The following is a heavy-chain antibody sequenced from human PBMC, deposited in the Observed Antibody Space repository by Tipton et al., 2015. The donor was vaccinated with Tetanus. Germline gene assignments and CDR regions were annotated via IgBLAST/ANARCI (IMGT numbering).Heavy chain of an antibody. J-gene: IGHJ3*02. D-gene: IGHD4-23*01. CDR2: INHSGST. CDR1: GGSFSGYY. CDR3: ARQSATVVTPGAFDI. Sequence: TLSLTCAVYGGSFSGYYWSWIRQPPGKGLEWIGEINHSGSTNYNPSLKSRVTISVDTSKNQFSLKLSSVTAADTAVYYCARQSATVVTPGAFDIWGQGTMVTVSS. V-gene: IGHV4-34*01.